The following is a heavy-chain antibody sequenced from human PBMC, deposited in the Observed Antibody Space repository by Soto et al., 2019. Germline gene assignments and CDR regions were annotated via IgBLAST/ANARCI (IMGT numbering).Heavy chain of an antibody. Sequence: PSVTLSLNCPVSDDSSTRGAPYYNWIRQHPGKGLEWIGYIYNSGSTYYNPSLKSRVTISVDTSKNQFSLKLSSVTAADTAVYYCARDLSVAIFGVVYSYGMDVWGQGTTVTVSS. CDR3: ARDLSVAIFGVVYSYGMDV. J-gene: IGHJ6*02. CDR1: DDSSTRGAPY. V-gene: IGHV4-31*03. D-gene: IGHD3-3*01. CDR2: IYNSGST.